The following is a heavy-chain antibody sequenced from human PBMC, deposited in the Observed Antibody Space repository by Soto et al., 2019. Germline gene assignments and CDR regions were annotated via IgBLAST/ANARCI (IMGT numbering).Heavy chain of an antibody. CDR3: AKETYGSGWTLDS. D-gene: IGHD6-19*01. Sequence: DVQLLESGGGVVQSGGSLRLSCSASGFAFSDYSMHWVRQAPGKGPEWVSAISGGGGNTYYAGSVNGRFTISRDNSRNTLYLQMHSLRDKDTALYYCAKETYGSGWTLDSWGQGTRATVSS. V-gene: IGHV3-23*01. CDR1: GFAFSDYS. J-gene: IGHJ4*02. CDR2: ISGGGGNT.